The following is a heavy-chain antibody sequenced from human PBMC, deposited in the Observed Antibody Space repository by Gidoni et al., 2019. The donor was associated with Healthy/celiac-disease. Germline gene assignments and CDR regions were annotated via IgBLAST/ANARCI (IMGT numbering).Heavy chain of an antibody. CDR1: GFTFGDYA. CDR3: TRVCRVIQLWNYDAFDI. CDR2: IRSKAYGGTT. V-gene: IGHV3-49*05. Sequence: EVQLVESGGGLVKPGRSLRLSCTASGFTFGDYAMSWFRQAPGKGLEWVGFIRSKAYGGTTEYAASVKGRFTISRDDSKSIAYLQMNSLKTEDTAVYYCTRVCRVIQLWNYDAFDIWGQGTMVTVSS. J-gene: IGHJ3*02. D-gene: IGHD5-18*01.